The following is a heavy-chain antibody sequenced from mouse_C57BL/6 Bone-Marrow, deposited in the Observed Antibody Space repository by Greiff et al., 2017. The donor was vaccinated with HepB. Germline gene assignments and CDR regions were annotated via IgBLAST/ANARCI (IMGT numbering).Heavy chain of an antibody. CDR2: SRNKANDYTT. J-gene: IGHJ1*03. Sequence: EVKLMESGGGLVQSGRSLRLSCATSGFTFSDFYMEWVRQAPGKGLEWIAASRNKANDYTTEYSASVKGRFIVSRDTSQSILYLQMNALRAEDTAIYYCARDASKGAWYFDVWGTGTTVTVSS. CDR1: GFTFSDFY. V-gene: IGHV7-1*01. CDR3: ARDASKGAWYFDV.